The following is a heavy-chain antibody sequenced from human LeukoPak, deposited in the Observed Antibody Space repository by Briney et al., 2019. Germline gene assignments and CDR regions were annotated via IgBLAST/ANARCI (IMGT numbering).Heavy chain of an antibody. J-gene: IGHJ3*02. CDR1: GGSISSYY. Sequence: SETLSLTCTVSGGSISSYYWSWIRQPPGKGLEWIGYIYYSGSTNYNPSLKSRVTISVDTSKNQFSLKLSSVTAADTAVYYCASLRRYCSSTSCYPQAHAFDIWGQGTMVTVSS. V-gene: IGHV4-59*12. CDR2: IYYSGST. CDR3: ASLRRYCSSTSCYPQAHAFDI. D-gene: IGHD2-2*01.